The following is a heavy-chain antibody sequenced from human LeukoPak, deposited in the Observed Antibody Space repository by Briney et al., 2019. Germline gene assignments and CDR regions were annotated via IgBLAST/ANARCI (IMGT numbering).Heavy chain of an antibody. CDR3: ARDSVLLWFGEFRFDP. CDR1: GFSLSTYW. J-gene: IGHJ5*02. Sequence: GGSLRLSCAASGFSLSTYWMSWVRQAPGKGLEWVANIKQDESEKDYVDSVKGRFTISRDNAKNSLYLQMNSLRAEDTAVYYCARDSVLLWFGEFRFDPWGQGTLVTVSS. V-gene: IGHV3-7*01. CDR2: IKQDESEK. D-gene: IGHD3-10*01.